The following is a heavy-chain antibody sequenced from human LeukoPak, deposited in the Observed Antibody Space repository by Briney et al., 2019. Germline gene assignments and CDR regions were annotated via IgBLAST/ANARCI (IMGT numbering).Heavy chain of an antibody. CDR3: VRSDWFDN. Sequence: PGGSLRLSCAASGFFFSNYGMHWVRQAPGKGLVWVSRVNSDGRFTKYAGSVKGRFTISRDNAKNTLYLQMNSLRAEDTAMYYCVRSDWFDNWGQGTLVTVSS. V-gene: IGHV3-74*03. CDR1: GFFFSNYG. CDR2: VNSDGRFT. J-gene: IGHJ5*02.